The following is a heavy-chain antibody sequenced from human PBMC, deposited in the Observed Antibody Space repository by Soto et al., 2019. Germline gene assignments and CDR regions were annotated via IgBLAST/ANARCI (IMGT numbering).Heavy chain of an antibody. D-gene: IGHD1-26*01. J-gene: IGHJ5*02. CDR1: GFSVSSNY. V-gene: IGHV3-53*01. Sequence: DVQLVASGGGLVQPGGSLRLSCAISGFSVSSNYLSWVRQAPGKGLEWVSVHYSGGSTYYADSVQGRFTISRDKSNNTLYLQMRRVRAEDTAVYFCARHRHPRGTVGATSPLDPWCQGTHVTVAS. CDR2: HYSGGST. CDR3: ARHRHPRGTVGATSPLDP.